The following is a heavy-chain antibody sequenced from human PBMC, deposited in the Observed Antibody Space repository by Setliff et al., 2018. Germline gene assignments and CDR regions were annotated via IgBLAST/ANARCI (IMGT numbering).Heavy chain of an antibody. D-gene: IGHD1-1*01. CDR1: GYTFTSYG. Sequence: GASVKVSCKTSGYTFTSYGIIWVRQAPGRGLEWMGWISAFNGNTKYAEKFQGRVTMTTDTSTSTAYMELRSLRSDDTAVYYCASDTNGQVGNYYYYYMDVWGKVTTVTVSS. CDR2: ISAFNGNT. CDR3: ASDTNGQVGNYYYYYMDV. V-gene: IGHV1-18*01. J-gene: IGHJ6*03.